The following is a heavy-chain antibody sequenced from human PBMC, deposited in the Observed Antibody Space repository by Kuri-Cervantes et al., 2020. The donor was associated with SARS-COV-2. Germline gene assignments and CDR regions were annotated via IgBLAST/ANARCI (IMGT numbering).Heavy chain of an antibody. J-gene: IGHJ4*02. V-gene: IGHV4-38-2*01. CDR1: GYSISSGYY. CDR3: ARTSRSSSWTFDD. D-gene: IGHD6-13*01. Sequence: SETLSLTCAVSGYSISSGYYWGWIRQPPGKGLEWIGSIYHSGSTYYNPSLKSRVTISVDTSKNQFSLKLSSVTAADTSVYYCARTSRSSSWTFDDWGQGTLVTVSS. CDR2: IYHSGST.